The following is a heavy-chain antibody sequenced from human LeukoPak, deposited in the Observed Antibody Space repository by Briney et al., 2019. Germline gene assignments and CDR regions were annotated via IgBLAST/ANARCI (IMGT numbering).Heavy chain of an antibody. CDR1: GGSISSYY. D-gene: IGHD3-10*01. Sequence: PSETLSLTCTVSGGSISSYYWSWIRQPPGKGLEWIGEIYHSGSTNYNPSLKSRVTISVDKSKNQFSLKLSSVTAADTAVYYCARDRYYGSGSYRGMDVWGKGTTVTVSS. CDR2: IYHSGST. CDR3: ARDRYYGSGSYRGMDV. V-gene: IGHV4-59*12. J-gene: IGHJ6*04.